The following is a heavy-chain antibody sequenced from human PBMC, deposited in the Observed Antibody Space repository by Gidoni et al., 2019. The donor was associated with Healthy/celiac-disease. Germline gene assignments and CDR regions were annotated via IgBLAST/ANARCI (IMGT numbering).Heavy chain of an antibody. J-gene: IGHJ4*02. Sequence: HLQLQESGPGLVKPSATLSLTCTVSGGSISSSSYYWGWIRQPPGKGLEWIGRIYYSGSTYYNPSLKSRVTISVDTSKNQFALKLSSVTAAETAVYYCASRSIAVAGRDYWGQGTLVTVSS. D-gene: IGHD6-19*01. V-gene: IGHV4-39*01. CDR3: ASRSIAVAGRDY. CDR2: IYYSGST. CDR1: GGSISSSSYY.